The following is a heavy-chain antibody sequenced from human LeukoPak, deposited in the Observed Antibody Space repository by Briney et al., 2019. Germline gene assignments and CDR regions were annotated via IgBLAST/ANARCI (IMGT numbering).Heavy chain of an antibody. D-gene: IGHD4-17*01. CDR2: INHSGYT. J-gene: IGHJ4*02. Sequence: PSETLSLTCAVSGVSFNDYYWSWVRQTPGKGLEWIGEINHSGYTNDSPSLKSRVTMSIDKSRKQFSLNLRSVTVADTGIYYCTRMTTGHDYWGPGTLVTVSS. CDR1: GVSFNDYY. V-gene: IGHV4-34*10. CDR3: TRMTTGHDY.